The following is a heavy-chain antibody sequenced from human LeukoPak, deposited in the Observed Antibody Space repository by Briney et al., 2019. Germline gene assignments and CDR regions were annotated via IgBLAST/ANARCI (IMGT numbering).Heavy chain of an antibody. J-gene: IGHJ6*02. CDR3: ARAYSSGRYYYYYGMDV. V-gene: IGHV5-51*01. CDR2: IYPGDSDT. CDR1: GYSFTSYW. Sequence: GESLKISCQGSGYSFTSYWIGWVRQMPGKGLEWMGIIYPGDSDTRYSPSFQGQVTISADKSISTAYLQWSSLKASDTAMYYCARAYSSGRYYYYYGMDVWGQGTTVTVSS. D-gene: IGHD6-19*01.